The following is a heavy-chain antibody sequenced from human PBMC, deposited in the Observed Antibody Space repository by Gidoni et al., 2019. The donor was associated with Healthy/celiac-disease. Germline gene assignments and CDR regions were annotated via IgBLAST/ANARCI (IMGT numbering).Heavy chain of an antibody. CDR1: GFTFSSYW. J-gene: IGHJ6*03. V-gene: IGHV3-7*01. CDR3: ARAYSKKGIAVAGPTYYYYYMDV. CDR2: IKQDGSEK. D-gene: IGHD6-19*01. Sequence: EVQLVESGGGLVQPGGSLRLSCAASGFTFSSYWMSWVRQAPGKGREGVANIKQDGSEKYYVDSGKGRFTISRDNAKNSLYLQMNSLRAEDTAVYYCARAYSKKGIAVAGPTYYYYYMDVWGKGTTVTVSS.